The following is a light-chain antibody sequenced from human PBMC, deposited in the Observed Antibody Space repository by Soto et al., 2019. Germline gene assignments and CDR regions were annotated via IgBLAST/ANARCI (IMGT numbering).Light chain of an antibody. J-gene: IGLJ1*01. CDR1: SSNIGSNT. CDR2: SNN. V-gene: IGLV1-44*01. Sequence: QSVLTQPPSASGTPGQRVTISCSGSSSNIGSNTVNWYQQLPGTAPKLLIYSNNQRPSGVPDRFSGSKSGTSASLAISGHQSEDEADYYCAAGDNSLNGYVFGTGTKVTVL. CDR3: AAGDNSLNGYV.